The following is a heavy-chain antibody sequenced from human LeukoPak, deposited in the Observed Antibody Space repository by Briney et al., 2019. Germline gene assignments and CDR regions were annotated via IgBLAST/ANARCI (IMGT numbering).Heavy chain of an antibody. CDR2: VSPYNGNT. CDR3: ARNGRVRRVVKDLFEY. CDR1: GYTFTDYD. V-gene: IGHV1-18*01. J-gene: IGHJ4*02. D-gene: IGHD3-10*01. Sequence: APVKVTCKTSGYTFTDYDITWVRQAPGQGLEWMGRVSPYNGNTYYSQTFQGRVTITKDTSTGTAYLDLKNLRADDTAMYYCARNGRVRRVVKDLFEYWGQGTLVAVSS.